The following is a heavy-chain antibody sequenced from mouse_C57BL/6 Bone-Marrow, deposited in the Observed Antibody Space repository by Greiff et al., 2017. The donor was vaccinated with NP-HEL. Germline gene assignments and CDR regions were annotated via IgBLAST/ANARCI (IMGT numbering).Heavy chain of an antibody. D-gene: IGHD1-1*01. CDR2: IDPENGDT. Sequence: EVQLQQSGAELVRPGASVKLSCTASGFNIKDDYMHWVKQRPEQGLEWIGWIDPENGDTEYASKFQGKATITADTSSNTAYLQLSSLTSEDTAVYYCRGSHFDYWGQGPTLTVSS. CDR3: RGSHFDY. J-gene: IGHJ2*01. CDR1: GFNIKDDY. V-gene: IGHV14-4*01.